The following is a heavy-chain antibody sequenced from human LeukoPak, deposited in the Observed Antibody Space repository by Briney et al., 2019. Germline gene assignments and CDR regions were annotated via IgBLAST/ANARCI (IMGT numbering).Heavy chain of an antibody. D-gene: IGHD5-18*01. J-gene: IGHJ4*02. CDR3: AKNTGQTSEYSYGYDY. CDR1: GFTFNSYA. CDR2: ISGNGGST. Sequence: GGSLRLSCAASGFTFNSYAMSWVRQAPGKGLEWVSTISGNGGSTYYADSVKGRFTISRDNSKNTLYLQMNSLRAEDTALYYCAKNTGQTSEYSYGYDYWGQGTLVTVSS. V-gene: IGHV3-23*01.